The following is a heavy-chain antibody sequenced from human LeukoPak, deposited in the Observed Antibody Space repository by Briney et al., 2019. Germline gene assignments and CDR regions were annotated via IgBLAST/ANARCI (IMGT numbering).Heavy chain of an antibody. CDR3: AKDIGLYNWKVGMDV. J-gene: IGHJ6*03. CDR1: GFTFDDYA. CDR2: ISWNSGSI. V-gene: IGHV3-9*01. Sequence: GGSLRLSCAASGFTFDDYAMHWVRQAPGKGLEWDSGISWNSGSIGYADSVKGRFTISRDNAKNSLYLQMNSLRAEDTALYYCAKDIGLYNWKVGMDVWGKGTTVTVSS. D-gene: IGHD1-20*01.